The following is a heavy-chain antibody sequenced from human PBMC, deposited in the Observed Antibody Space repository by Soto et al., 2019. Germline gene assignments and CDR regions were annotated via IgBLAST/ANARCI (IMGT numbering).Heavy chain of an antibody. CDR3: ARDTAMVSYYQYGLDV. CDR1: GYTFTSYD. J-gene: IGHJ6*01. Sequence: SLKVACKASGYTFTSYDINWVRQPIGQGLEWMGWMNPNSGNTGYAQKFQGRVTMTRNTSISTAYMELSSLRSEDTAVYYCARDTAMVSYYQYGLDVWGQGTTVIVSS. V-gene: IGHV1-8*01. CDR2: MNPNSGNT. D-gene: IGHD5-18*01.